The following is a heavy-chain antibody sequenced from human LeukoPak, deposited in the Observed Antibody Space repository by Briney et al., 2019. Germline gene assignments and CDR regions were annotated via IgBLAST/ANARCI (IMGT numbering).Heavy chain of an antibody. D-gene: IGHD2-2*01. Sequence: PSETLSLTCAVYGGSFSGYYWSWIRQPPGKGLEWIGEINHNGSTNYNPSLKSRVTISVDTSKNQFSLKLSSVTAADTAVYYCARLSRPYIVVVPAAKSQGRYYYMDVWGKGTTVTVSS. CDR2: INHNGST. V-gene: IGHV4-34*01. J-gene: IGHJ6*03. CDR1: GGSFSGYY. CDR3: ARLSRPYIVVVPAAKSQGRYYYMDV.